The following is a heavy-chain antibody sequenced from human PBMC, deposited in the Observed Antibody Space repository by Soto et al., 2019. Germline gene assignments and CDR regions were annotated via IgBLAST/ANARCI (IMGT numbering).Heavy chain of an antibody. Sequence: EVQLLESGGGLVQPGGSLRLSCAASGFTFSSYAMSWVRQAPGKGLEWVSAISGSGGSTYYADSVKGRFTISRDNSKNTLYLQMNSLRAEDTAVYYCAKDKPRDIVATTLSYYYYYGMDVWGQGTTVTVSS. J-gene: IGHJ6*02. V-gene: IGHV3-23*01. CDR3: AKDKPRDIVATTLSYYYYYGMDV. D-gene: IGHD5-12*01. CDR1: GFTFSSYA. CDR2: ISGSGGST.